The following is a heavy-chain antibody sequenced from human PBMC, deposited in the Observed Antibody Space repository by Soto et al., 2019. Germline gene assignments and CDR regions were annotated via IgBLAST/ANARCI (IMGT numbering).Heavy chain of an antibody. J-gene: IGHJ5*02. V-gene: IGHV3-66*01. Sequence: GGSLRLSCSASGFTVSSNYMSWVRQAPGKGLEWVSVIYSGGSTYYADSVKGRFTISRDNSKNTLYLQMNSLRAEDTAVYYCARVRGIAARPGRFDPWGQGTLVTVSS. CDR3: ARVRGIAARPGRFDP. D-gene: IGHD6-6*01. CDR2: IYSGGST. CDR1: GFTVSSNY.